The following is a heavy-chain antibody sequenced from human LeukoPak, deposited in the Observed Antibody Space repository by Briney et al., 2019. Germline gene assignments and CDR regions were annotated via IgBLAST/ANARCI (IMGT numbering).Heavy chain of an antibody. CDR2: FYHSVGT. V-gene: IGHV4-38-2*02. J-gene: IGHJ4*02. D-gene: IGHD4-23*01. CDR1: GNSINRGYY. CDR3: ARDMRGGNSYYFDS. Sequence: SETLSLTCIVSGNSINRGYYWGWIRQPPGKGLEWIGSFYHSVGTYYNPSLKSRVTISVDPSKSQFSLKLSSVTAADTAVYYCARDMRGGNSYYFDSWGQGTLVTVSS.